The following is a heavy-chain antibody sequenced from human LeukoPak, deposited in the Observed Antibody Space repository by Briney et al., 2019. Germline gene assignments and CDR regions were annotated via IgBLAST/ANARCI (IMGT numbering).Heavy chain of an antibody. CDR3: AREPWYYDILTGSTGVWYFDY. CDR1: GYTFTSYG. CDR2: ISAYNGNT. V-gene: IGHV1-18*01. D-gene: IGHD3-9*01. Sequence: ASVNVSCKASGYTFTSYGISWVRQAPGQGLEWMGWISAYNGNTNYAQKLQGRVTMTTDTSTSTAYMELRSLRSDDTAVYYCAREPWYYDILTGSTGVWYFDYWGQGTLVTVSS. J-gene: IGHJ4*02.